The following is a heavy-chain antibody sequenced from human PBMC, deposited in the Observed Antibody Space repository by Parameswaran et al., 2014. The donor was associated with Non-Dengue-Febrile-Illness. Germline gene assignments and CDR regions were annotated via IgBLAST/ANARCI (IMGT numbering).Heavy chain of an antibody. D-gene: IGHD3-10*01. Sequence: VRQMPGKGLEWVSYISSSSSTIYYADSVKGRFTISRDNAKNSLYLQMNSLRDEDTAVYYCARDRTTMVRGVYSENGYWGQGTLVTVSS. J-gene: IGHJ4*02. CDR2: ISSSSSTI. CDR3: ARDRTTMVRGVYSENGY. V-gene: IGHV3-48*02.